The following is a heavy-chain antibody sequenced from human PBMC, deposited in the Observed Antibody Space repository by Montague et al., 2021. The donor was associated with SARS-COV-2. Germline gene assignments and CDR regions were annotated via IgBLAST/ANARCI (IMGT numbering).Heavy chain of an antibody. CDR3: ARGIPIAAALINWFDP. D-gene: IGHD6-13*01. Sequence: SETLSLTCTVSGGSISSYYWSWIRQPPGKGLEWIGYIYYSGSTISVDTSKNQFSLKLSSVTAADTAVYYCARGIPIAAALINWFDPWGQGTPVTVSS. J-gene: IGHJ5*02. V-gene: IGHV4-59*01. CDR2: IYYSGS. CDR1: GGSISSYY.